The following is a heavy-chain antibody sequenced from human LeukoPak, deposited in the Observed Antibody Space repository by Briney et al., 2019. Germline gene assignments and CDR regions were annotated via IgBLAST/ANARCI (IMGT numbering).Heavy chain of an antibody. Sequence: GGSLRLSCAASGFTFSNYNMNWVRQAPGKGLEWVSYISSSSSTIYYADSVKGRFTISRDNAKNSLYLQMNSLRGEDTAVYYCATFLGSAGYWGQGTLVTVSS. CDR2: ISSSSSTI. D-gene: IGHD3-10*01. V-gene: IGHV3-48*01. J-gene: IGHJ4*02. CDR1: GFTFSNYN. CDR3: ATFLGSAGY.